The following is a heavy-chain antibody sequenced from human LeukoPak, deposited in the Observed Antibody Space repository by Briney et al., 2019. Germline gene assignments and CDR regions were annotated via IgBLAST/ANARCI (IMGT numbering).Heavy chain of an antibody. D-gene: IGHD4-17*01. J-gene: IGHJ4*02. V-gene: IGHV4-4*02. CDR3: ARASHDYGDYSHFDY. CDR2: IYQSGST. Sequence: SSETLSLTCAVSGGSISSRNWWSWVRPPPGKGLEWIGEIYQSGSTNYNPSLKTRVTISVDKSKNQFSLKLSSVTAADTAVYYCARASHDYGDYSHFDYWGQGTLVTVSS. CDR1: GGSISSRNW.